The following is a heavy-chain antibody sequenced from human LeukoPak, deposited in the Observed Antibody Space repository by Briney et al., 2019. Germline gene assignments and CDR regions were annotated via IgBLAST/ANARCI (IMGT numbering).Heavy chain of an antibody. Sequence: KSSETLSLTCTVSGYSISSGYYWGWIRQPPGKGLEWIGIIYHSGRTDYNPSLKSRVTISVDTSKNQFSLKLSSVTAADTAVYYCARNQQQLVQFWGQGTLVTVSS. J-gene: IGHJ4*02. CDR2: IYHSGRT. CDR1: GYSISSGYY. D-gene: IGHD6-13*01. CDR3: ARNQQQLVQF. V-gene: IGHV4-38-2*02.